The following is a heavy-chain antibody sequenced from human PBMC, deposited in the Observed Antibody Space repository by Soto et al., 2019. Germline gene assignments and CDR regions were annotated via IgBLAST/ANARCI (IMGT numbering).Heavy chain of an antibody. Sequence: GASVKVSCKASGYTFTSLDINWVRQATGQGLEWMGWMSPGSGNTGYAQKFQGRVTMTRDTSISTAYMELSSLTSEDTAVYYCARGVSAGVDYWGQGALVTVSS. CDR1: GYTFTSLD. CDR3: ARGVSAGVDY. D-gene: IGHD6-13*01. CDR2: MSPGSGNT. J-gene: IGHJ4*02. V-gene: IGHV1-8*01.